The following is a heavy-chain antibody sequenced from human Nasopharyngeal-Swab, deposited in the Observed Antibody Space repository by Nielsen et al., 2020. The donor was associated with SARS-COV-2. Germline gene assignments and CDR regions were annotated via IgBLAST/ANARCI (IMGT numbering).Heavy chain of an antibody. D-gene: IGHD5-18*01. Sequence: GESLKISCAASGFTFAAYAMAWVPQAPGKGLEWVSVIYSVGSSTYYADSVKGRFTIPRDNSKNTLYLQMNSLRAEDTAVYYCAKKAPGVGQLWYDYWGQGTLVTVSS. J-gene: IGHJ4*02. CDR1: GFTFAAYA. V-gene: IGHV3-23*03. CDR2: IYSVGSST. CDR3: AKKAPGVGQLWYDY.